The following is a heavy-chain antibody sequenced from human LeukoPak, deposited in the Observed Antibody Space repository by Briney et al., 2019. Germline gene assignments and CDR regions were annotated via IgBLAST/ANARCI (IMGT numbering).Heavy chain of an antibody. CDR3: ARHKTSDTMVRGPIQDAFDL. Sequence: KAGESLRISCKGSGYRFTSYWIGWVRQLPGKGLEWMGIIYPGDSDTRYSPSFHGQVTISADKSITTAYMQWSSLKASDSGIYYCARHKTSDTMVRGPIQDAFDLWGQGTMVTVSS. J-gene: IGHJ3*01. V-gene: IGHV5-51*01. CDR2: IYPGDSDT. D-gene: IGHD3-10*01. CDR1: GYRFTSYW.